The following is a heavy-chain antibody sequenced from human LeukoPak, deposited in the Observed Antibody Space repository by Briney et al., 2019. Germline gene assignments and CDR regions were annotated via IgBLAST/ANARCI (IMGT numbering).Heavy chain of an antibody. CDR2: INPNSGGT. V-gene: IGHV1-2*02. CDR1: GYTFTGYY. CDR3: ARVYITGDRRDI. Sequence: GSSVKVSCKASGYTFTGYYMHWVRQAPGQGLEWMGWINPNSGGTNYAQKFQGRVTMTRDTSISTAYMELSRLRSDDTAVYYCARVYITGDRRDIWGQGTMVTVSS. J-gene: IGHJ3*02. D-gene: IGHD7-27*01.